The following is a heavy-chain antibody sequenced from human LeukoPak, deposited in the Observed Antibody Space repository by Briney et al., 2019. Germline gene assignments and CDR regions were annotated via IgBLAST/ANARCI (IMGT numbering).Heavy chain of an antibody. V-gene: IGHV3-48*04. CDR2: ISSSSSTI. CDR1: GFTFSGYS. CDR3: ARDKSSIAVAGTPFDY. J-gene: IGHJ4*02. Sequence: GGSLRLSCAASGFTFSGYSMNWVRQAPGKGLEWVSYISSSSSTIYYADSVKGRFTISRDSAKNSLYLQMNSLRAEDTAVYYCARDKSSIAVAGTPFDYWGQGTLVTVSS. D-gene: IGHD6-19*01.